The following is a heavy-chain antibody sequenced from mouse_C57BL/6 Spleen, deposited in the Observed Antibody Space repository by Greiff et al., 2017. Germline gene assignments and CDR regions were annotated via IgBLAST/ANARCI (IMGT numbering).Heavy chain of an antibody. D-gene: IGHD1-1*01. CDR2: IDPATGNT. J-gene: IGHJ2*01. Sequence: VQLKQSVAELVRPGASVKLSCTASGFNIKNTYMHWVKQRPEQGLEWIGRIDPATGNTKYAPKFQGKATIPADTSSNTAYLQLSSLTSEDTAIYYCARSGGTTVVATGYFDYWGQGTTLTVSS. CDR1: GFNIKNTY. CDR3: ARSGGTTVVATGYFDY. V-gene: IGHV14-3*01.